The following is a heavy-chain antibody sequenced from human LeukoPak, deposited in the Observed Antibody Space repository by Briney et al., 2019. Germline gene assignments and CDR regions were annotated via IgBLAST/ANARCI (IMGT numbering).Heavy chain of an antibody. D-gene: IGHD3-3*01. CDR1: GYTFTSYG. CDR3: ARESYYDFWSGCHY. Sequence: EASVTVSCKASGYTFTSYGISWVRQAPGQGLEWMGWISAYNGNTNYAQKLQGRVTMTTDTSTSTAYMELRSLRSDDTAVYYCARESYYDFWSGCHYWGQGTLVTVSS. V-gene: IGHV1-18*01. CDR2: ISAYNGNT. J-gene: IGHJ4*02.